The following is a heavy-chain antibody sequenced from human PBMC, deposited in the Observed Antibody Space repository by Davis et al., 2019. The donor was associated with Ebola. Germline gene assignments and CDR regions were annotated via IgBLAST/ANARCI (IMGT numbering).Heavy chain of an antibody. D-gene: IGHD6-19*01. CDR3: ATVYSSGRPFDY. V-gene: IGHV3-48*04. CDR2: ISSGSSTI. Sequence: GESLKISCAASRFTFSSYSMNWVRQAPGKGLEWVSYISSGSSTIYYADSVKGRFTISRDNAKNSLYLQMNSLRAEDTAVYHCATVYSSGRPFDYWGQGTLVTVSS. CDR1: RFTFSSYS. J-gene: IGHJ4*02.